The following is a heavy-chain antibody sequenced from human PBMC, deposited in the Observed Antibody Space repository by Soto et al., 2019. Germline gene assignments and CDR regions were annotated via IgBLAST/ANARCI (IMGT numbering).Heavy chain of an antibody. CDR1: GFTFSSYG. CDR3: ARDLTTVYYYYYGMDV. J-gene: IGHJ6*02. V-gene: IGHV3-33*01. CDR2: IWYDGSNK. D-gene: IGHD4-17*01. Sequence: QVQLVESGGGVVQPGRSLRLSCAASGFTFSSYGMHWVRQAPGKGLEWVAVIWYDGSNKYYADSVKGRFTISRDNSKNTLYLQMNSLRAEDTAVYYCARDLTTVYYYYYGMDVWGQGTTVTVSS.